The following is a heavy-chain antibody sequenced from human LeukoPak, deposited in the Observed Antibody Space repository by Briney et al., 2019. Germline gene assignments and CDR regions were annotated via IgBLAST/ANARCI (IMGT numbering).Heavy chain of an antibody. CDR2: INHSGST. D-gene: IGHD3-10*01. V-gene: IGHV4-34*01. CDR3: ARGQSSGSYCSPFEYFDY. J-gene: IGHJ4*02. CDR1: GGSFSGYY. Sequence: SETLSLTCAVYGGSFSGYYWRWIRQPPGKGLEWIGEINHSGSTNYNPALKSRVTISVDTSKNQSSLELSSVTAADTAVYYCARGQSSGSYCSPFEYFDYWGQGTLVTVSS.